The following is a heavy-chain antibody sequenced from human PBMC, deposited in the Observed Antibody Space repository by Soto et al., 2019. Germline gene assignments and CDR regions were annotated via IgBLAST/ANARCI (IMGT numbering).Heavy chain of an antibody. CDR2: ISAYNGNT. Sequence: ASVKVSCKASGYTFTSHGISWVRQAPGQGLEWMGWISAYNGNTNYAQKLQGRVTMTTDTSTSTAYMELRSLRSDDTAVYYCARVVTGAPPRHNWFDPWGQGTLVTVSS. CDR3: ARVVTGAPPRHNWFDP. V-gene: IGHV1-18*04. D-gene: IGHD3-10*01. CDR1: GYTFTSHG. J-gene: IGHJ5*02.